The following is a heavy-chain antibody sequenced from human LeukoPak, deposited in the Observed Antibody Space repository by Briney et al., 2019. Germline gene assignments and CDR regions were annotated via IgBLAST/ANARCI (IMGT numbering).Heavy chain of an antibody. Sequence: GGSLRLSCAASGFTFSSYAMHWVRQAPGKGLEWVSFINVNGGAMYYADFVKGRFTISRDNAKSSLYLEMNSLRVEGTAVYYCARGPRILAAGSYYFDYWGQGSLVTVSS. J-gene: IGHJ4*02. V-gene: IGHV3-48*04. D-gene: IGHD6-13*01. CDR3: ARGPRILAAGSYYFDY. CDR1: GFTFSSYA. CDR2: INVNGGAM.